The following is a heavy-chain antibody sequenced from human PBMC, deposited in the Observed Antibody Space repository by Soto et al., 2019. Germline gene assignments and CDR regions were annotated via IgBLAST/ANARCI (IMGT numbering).Heavy chain of an antibody. V-gene: IGHV3-30*18. Sequence: QVQLVESGGGVVRPGRSLRLSCAASGFSFSNYAMHWVRQAPGKGLEWVALISHDGSNTYYADSVRGRFTISRDNSRKTLFLQMDSLRAEDTAVYYCAKDHWELPAGKYFDYWGQGTLVTVSS. J-gene: IGHJ4*02. CDR1: GFSFSNYA. CDR3: AKDHWELPAGKYFDY. D-gene: IGHD1-26*01. CDR2: ISHDGSNT.